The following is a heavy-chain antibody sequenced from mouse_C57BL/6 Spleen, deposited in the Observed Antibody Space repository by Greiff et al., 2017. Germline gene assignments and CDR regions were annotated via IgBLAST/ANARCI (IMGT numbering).Heavy chain of an antibody. CDR2: INPSNGGT. J-gene: IGHJ2*01. D-gene: IGHD1-1*01. V-gene: IGHV1-53*01. CDR1: GYTFTSYW. CDR3: AREGYYGSRFDY. Sequence: VKLMESGTELVKPGASVKLSCKASGYTFTSYWMHWVKQRPGQGLEWIGNINPSNGGTNYNEKFKSKATLTVDKSSSTAYMQLSSLTSEDSAVYYCAREGYYGSRFDYWGQGTTLTVSS.